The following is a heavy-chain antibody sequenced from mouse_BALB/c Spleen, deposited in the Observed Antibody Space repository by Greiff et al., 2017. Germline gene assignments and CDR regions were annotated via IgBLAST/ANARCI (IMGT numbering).Heavy chain of an antibody. J-gene: IGHJ2*01. CDR3: ATYYGNYYFDY. D-gene: IGHD2-10*01. CDR1: GYAFTNYL. Sequence: VQLQESGAELVRPGTSVKVSCKASGYAFTNYLIEWVKQRPGQGLEWIGVINPGSGGTNYNEKFKGKATLTADKSSSTAYMQLSSLTSDDSAVYFCATYYGNYYFDYWGQGTTLTVSS. V-gene: IGHV1-54*03. CDR2: INPGSGGT.